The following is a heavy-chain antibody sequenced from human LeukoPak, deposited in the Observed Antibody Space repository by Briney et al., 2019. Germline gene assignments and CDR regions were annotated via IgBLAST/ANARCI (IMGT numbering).Heavy chain of an antibody. Sequence: SETLSLTCAVSSGSISSSSYYWGWIRQPPGKGLEWIGSIYYSGSTYYNPSLKSRVTLSVDTSKNQFSLKLTSVTAANPNVYYCARQERGYDGSGHRAFDIWGQGTMVTVSS. D-gene: IGHD3-22*01. CDR1: SGSISSSSYY. J-gene: IGHJ3*02. CDR3: ARQERGYDGSGHRAFDI. CDR2: IYYSGST. V-gene: IGHV4-39*01.